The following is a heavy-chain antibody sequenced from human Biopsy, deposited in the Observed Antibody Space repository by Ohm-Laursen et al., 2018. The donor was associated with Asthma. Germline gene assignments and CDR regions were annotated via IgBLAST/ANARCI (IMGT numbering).Heavy chain of an antibody. D-gene: IGHD6-19*01. Sequence: TLSLTCSVYGGPISSFYWSWIRQSPEKGLEWMGDVYWTGSTNYNPSLKSRITMSVDTSKNRMFLELTSVTAADTAIYYCVRAVRNEQWLAPFDYWGQGKPVTVSS. V-gene: IGHV4-59*01. CDR2: VYWTGST. CDR3: VRAVRNEQWLAPFDY. CDR1: GGPISSFY. J-gene: IGHJ4*02.